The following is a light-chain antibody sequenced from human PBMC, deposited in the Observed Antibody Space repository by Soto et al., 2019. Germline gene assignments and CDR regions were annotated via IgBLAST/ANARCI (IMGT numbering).Light chain of an antibody. CDR2: GAS. CDR3: QQYNNWPRT. V-gene: IGKV3-15*01. CDR1: QSVSSN. J-gene: IGKJ1*01. Sequence: EIVMTQSPATLSVSPGERATLSCRASQSVSSNLAWYQQKPGQAPRLLIYGASTRATGIPARFRGSGSGTDFTLTISSLQSEDFAVYYCQQYNNWPRTFGQGTKVEIK.